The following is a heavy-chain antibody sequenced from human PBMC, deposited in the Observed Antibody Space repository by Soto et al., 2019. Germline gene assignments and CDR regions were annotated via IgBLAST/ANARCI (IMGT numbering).Heavy chain of an antibody. CDR2: IYYTGST. Sequence: SQTLSLTCTVSGRSISSSSYYWGWIRQPPGKGREWIGSIYYTGSTYYNPSLKSRVTISVGTSQNQFSLKSSSVTAADTAVYYCASKDYCYDYWGQGTRVTVSS. J-gene: IGHJ4*02. CDR3: ASKDYCYDY. CDR1: GRSISSSSYY. V-gene: IGHV4-39*01.